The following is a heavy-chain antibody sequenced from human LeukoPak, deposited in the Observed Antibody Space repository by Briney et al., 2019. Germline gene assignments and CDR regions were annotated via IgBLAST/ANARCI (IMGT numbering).Heavy chain of an antibody. CDR1: GFTFNSYA. J-gene: IGHJ4*02. CDR2: IWYDGSNK. CDR3: ARAGSGWYEIDS. Sequence: GGSLRLSCAASGFTFNSYAMHWVRQAPGKGRDWVAVIWYDGSNKYYADSVKGRFTISRDNSTNTLYLQMNSLRAEDTALYYCARAGSGWYEIDSWGQGTLVTVSS. D-gene: IGHD6-19*01. V-gene: IGHV3-33*01.